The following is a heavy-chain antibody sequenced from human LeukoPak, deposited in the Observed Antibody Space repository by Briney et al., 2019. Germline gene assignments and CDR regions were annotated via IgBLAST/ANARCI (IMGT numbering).Heavy chain of an antibody. V-gene: IGHV3-23*01. J-gene: IGHJ4*02. CDR3: AKVPDYDFWSGYDFDY. CDR2: ISGSGGST. Sequence: GGSLRLSCAASGFTFSSYAMSWVRRAPRKGLEWVSAISGSGGSTYYADSVKGRFTISRDNSKNTLYLQMNSLRAEDTAVYYCAKVPDYDFWSGYDFDYWGQGTLVTVSS. CDR1: GFTFSSYA. D-gene: IGHD3-3*01.